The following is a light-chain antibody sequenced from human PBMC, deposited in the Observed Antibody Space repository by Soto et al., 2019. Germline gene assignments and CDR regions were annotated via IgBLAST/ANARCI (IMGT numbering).Light chain of an antibody. Sequence: DIQMTQSPSTLSASVGDRVTITCRASQSISSWLAWYQQKPGKAPKLLIYQASSLESGVPSRFTGSGSGTKFTLTISSLQPDDFATYYCQQYNSYPCTFGQGTKVEIK. J-gene: IGKJ1*01. CDR2: QAS. CDR1: QSISSW. V-gene: IGKV1-5*03. CDR3: QQYNSYPCT.